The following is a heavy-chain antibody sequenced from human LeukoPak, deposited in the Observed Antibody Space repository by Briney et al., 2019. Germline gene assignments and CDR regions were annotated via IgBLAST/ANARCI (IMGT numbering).Heavy chain of an antibody. V-gene: IGHV3-15*01. CDR3: TTEPYYDFWSGYLASFDY. Sequence: GGSMRLSCAASGFTFSNAWMSWVRQAPGKGLEWVGRIKSKTDGGTTDYAAPVKGRFTISRDDSKNTLYLQMNSLKTEDTAVYYCTTEPYYDFWSGYLASFDYWGQGTLVTVSS. D-gene: IGHD3-3*01. CDR1: GFTFSNAW. CDR2: IKSKTDGGTT. J-gene: IGHJ4*02.